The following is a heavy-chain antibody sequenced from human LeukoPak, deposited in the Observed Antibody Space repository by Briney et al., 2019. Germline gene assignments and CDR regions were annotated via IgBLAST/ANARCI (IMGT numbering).Heavy chain of an antibody. V-gene: IGHV3-7*01. Sequence: GGSLRLSCAASGFTFSSYWMSWVRQAPGKGLEWVADIKQDGSEKYYVDSVKGRFTISRDNAKNSLYLQMNSLRAEDTAVYYCARAGVFRAFDIWGQGTMVTVSS. J-gene: IGHJ3*02. CDR3: ARAGVFRAFDI. D-gene: IGHD3-10*01. CDR1: GFTFSSYW. CDR2: IKQDGSEK.